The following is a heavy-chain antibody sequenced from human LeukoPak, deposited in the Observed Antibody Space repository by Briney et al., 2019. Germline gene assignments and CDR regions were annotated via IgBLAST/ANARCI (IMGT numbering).Heavy chain of an antibody. V-gene: IGHV4-39*01. Sequence: SETLSLTCTVSGGSISSRSDYRGWIRQTPGKGLEWIGNLDSSGSTYYNPSLKSRVTISVGTSKNQFSLNLRSVTAADTAIYFCSRSHDYGGLYFYYYMDVWGKGTTVTVSS. CDR3: SRSHDYGGLYFYYYMDV. CDR1: GGSISSRSDY. D-gene: IGHD4-23*01. CDR2: LDSSGST. J-gene: IGHJ6*03.